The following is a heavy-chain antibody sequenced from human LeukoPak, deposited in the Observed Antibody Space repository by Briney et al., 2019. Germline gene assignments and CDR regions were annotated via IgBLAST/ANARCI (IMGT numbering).Heavy chain of an antibody. Sequence: GASVKVSCKVSGYTLTELSMHWVRQAPGKGLEWMGGFDPEDGETIYAQKFQGRVTMTRNTSISTAYMELSSLRSEDTAVYYCARGHGLGQGSGSYPEYYYYYYMDVWGKGTAVTISS. J-gene: IGHJ6*03. D-gene: IGHD3-10*01. CDR1: GYTLTELS. CDR2: FDPEDGET. CDR3: ARGHGLGQGSGSYPEYYYYYYMDV. V-gene: IGHV1-24*01.